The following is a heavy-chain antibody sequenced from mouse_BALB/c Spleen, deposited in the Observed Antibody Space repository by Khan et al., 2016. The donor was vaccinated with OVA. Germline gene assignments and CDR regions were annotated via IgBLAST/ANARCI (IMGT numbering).Heavy chain of an antibody. CDR3: EREETLYYFDY. J-gene: IGHJ2*01. Sequence: VELVESGAELVRPGASVKLSCKTSGYTFTSYGIPWVKQRSGQGLEWIARIYPGTDNTYYNENLKDKATLTADKSSSTPYMQLSSLKSEDSEVYFSEREETLYYFDYWGQGTTLTVSS. CDR1: GYTFTSYG. V-gene: IGHV1-76*01. CDR2: IYPGTDNT.